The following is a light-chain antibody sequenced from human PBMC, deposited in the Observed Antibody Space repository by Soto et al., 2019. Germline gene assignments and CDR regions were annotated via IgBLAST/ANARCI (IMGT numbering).Light chain of an antibody. CDR3: CSYAGSSTVL. V-gene: IGLV2-23*01. J-gene: IGLJ3*02. Sequence: QSALTQPASVSGSPGQSITMSCTGTSSDVGSYNLVSWYQQHPGKAPKLMIYEGSKRPSGVSNRFSGSKSDNTASLTISGLQAEDEADYYCCSYAGSSTVLFGGGTKLTVL. CDR2: EGS. CDR1: SSDVGSYNL.